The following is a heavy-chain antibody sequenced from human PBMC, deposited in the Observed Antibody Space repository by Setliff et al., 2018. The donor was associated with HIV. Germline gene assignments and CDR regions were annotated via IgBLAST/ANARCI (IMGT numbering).Heavy chain of an antibody. CDR1: GYTFTSYA. J-gene: IGHJ4*02. CDR2: INAGNGNT. V-gene: IGHV1-3*01. D-gene: IGHD1-1*01. CDR3: ATRGRDLGFDY. Sequence: EASVKVSCKASGYTFTSYAMHWVRQAPGQRLEWMGWINAGNGNTKYSQKFQGRVTITADESTSTAYMELRSLRSEDTAVYYCATRGRDLGFDYWGQGTLVTVSS.